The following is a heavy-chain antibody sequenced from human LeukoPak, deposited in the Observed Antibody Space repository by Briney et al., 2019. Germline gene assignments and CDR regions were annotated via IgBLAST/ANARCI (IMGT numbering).Heavy chain of an antibody. Sequence: SETLSLTCAVYGGSFSGYYWSWIRQPPGKGLGWIGEINHSGSTNYNPSLKSRVTISVHTSKNQSSLKLSSVPAADTAVYYCARDPGGYWGQGTLVTVSS. CDR2: INHSGST. CDR3: ARDPGGY. D-gene: IGHD1-26*01. J-gene: IGHJ4*02. CDR1: GGSFSGYY. V-gene: IGHV4-34*01.